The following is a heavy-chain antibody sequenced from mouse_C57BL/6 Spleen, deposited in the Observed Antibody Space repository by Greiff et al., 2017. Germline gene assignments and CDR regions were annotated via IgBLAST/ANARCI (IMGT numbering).Heavy chain of an antibody. CDR1: GYSITSGYD. Sequence: EVQLVESGPGMVKPSQSLSLTCTVTGYSITSGYDWHWIRHFPGNKLEWMGYISYSGSTNYNPSLKSRISITHDTSKNHFFLKLNSVTTEDTATYYCARDRYYYGSRSWFAYWGQGTLVTVSA. CDR3: ARDRYYYGSRSWFAY. V-gene: IGHV3-1*01. D-gene: IGHD1-1*01. CDR2: ISYSGST. J-gene: IGHJ3*01.